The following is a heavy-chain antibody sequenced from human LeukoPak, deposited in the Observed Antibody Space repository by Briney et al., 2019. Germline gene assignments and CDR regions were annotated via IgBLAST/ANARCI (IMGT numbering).Heavy chain of an antibody. D-gene: IGHD3-16*01. CDR1: GYTFTGYY. J-gene: IGHJ4*02. V-gene: IGHV1-2*02. CDR2: INPNSGGT. Sequence: AASVKVSCKASGYTFTGYYMHWVRQAPGQGLEWMGWINPNSGGTNYAQKFKGRVTMTRDTSISTAYMEVSRLRSDDTAVYYCAREGGELEFDYWGQGTLVTVSS. CDR3: AREGGELEFDY.